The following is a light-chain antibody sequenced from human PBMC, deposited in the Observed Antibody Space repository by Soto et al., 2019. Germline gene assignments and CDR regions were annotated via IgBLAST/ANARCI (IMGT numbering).Light chain of an antibody. CDR3: QQYYSYPWT. J-gene: IGKJ1*01. CDR2: AAS. V-gene: IGKV1-5*01. Sequence: DIQMTQSPSTLSASVGDRVTITCRASQSISSWFAWYQQKPGKAPKLLIYAASTLQSGVPSRFSGSGSGTDFTLTISCLQSEDFATYYCQQYYSYPWTFGQGTKVDIK. CDR1: QSISSW.